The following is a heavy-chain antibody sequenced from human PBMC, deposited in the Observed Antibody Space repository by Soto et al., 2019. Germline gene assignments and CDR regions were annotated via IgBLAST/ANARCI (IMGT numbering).Heavy chain of an antibody. Sequence: SVKVSCKASGYTFTSYYMHWVRQAPGQGLEWMGIINPSGGSTSYAQKFQGRVTMTRDTSTSTVYMELSSLRSEDTAVYYCARDRNCGGDCYSLIWGGMDVWGQGTTVTVSS. CDR3: ARDRNCGGDCYSLIWGGMDV. D-gene: IGHD2-21*02. J-gene: IGHJ6*02. CDR2: INPSGGST. CDR1: GYTFTSYY. V-gene: IGHV1-46*03.